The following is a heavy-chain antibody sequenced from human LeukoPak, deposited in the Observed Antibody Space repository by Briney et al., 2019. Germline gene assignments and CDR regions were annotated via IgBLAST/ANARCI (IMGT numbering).Heavy chain of an antibody. CDR2: ISSRTSDT. Sequence: GGSLRLSCAASGFTFSDYYMSWIRQAPGKGLEWVSYISSRTSDTNYVDSVKGRFTISRDNAKNSLYLQMNSLRAEDTAVYYCAKALTGTTSYYYYGMDIWGQGTTVTVSS. D-gene: IGHD1-7*01. V-gene: IGHV3-11*06. CDR1: GFTFSDYY. CDR3: AKALTGTTSYYYYGMDI. J-gene: IGHJ6*02.